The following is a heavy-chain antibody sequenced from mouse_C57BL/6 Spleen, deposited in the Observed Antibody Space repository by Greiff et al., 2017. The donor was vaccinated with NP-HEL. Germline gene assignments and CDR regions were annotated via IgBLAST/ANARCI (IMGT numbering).Heavy chain of an antibody. J-gene: IGHJ3*01. D-gene: IGHD4-1*01. CDR3: ALNWAWFAY. CDR1: GYTFTDYN. Sequence: EVHLVESGPELVKPGASVKIPCKASGYTFTDYNMDWVKQSHGKSLEWIGDINPNNGGTIYNQKFKGKATLTVDKSSSTAYMELRSLTSEDTAVYYCALNWAWFAYWGQGTLVTVSA. V-gene: IGHV1-18*01. CDR2: INPNNGGT.